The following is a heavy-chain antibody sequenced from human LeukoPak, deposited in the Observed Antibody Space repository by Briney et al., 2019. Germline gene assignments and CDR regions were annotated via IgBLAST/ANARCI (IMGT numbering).Heavy chain of an antibody. CDR3: ARGEPDLRIAARLALYYMDV. V-gene: IGHV1-69*05. CDR2: IIPIFGTA. J-gene: IGHJ6*03. D-gene: IGHD6-6*01. Sequence: SVKVSCKASGGTFSSYAISWVRQAPGQGREWMGGIIPIFGTANYAQKFQGRVTIATDESTSTAYMELSRMGSEAAAGYYWARGEPDLRIAARLALYYMDVWGKGTTVTVSS. CDR1: GGTFSSYA.